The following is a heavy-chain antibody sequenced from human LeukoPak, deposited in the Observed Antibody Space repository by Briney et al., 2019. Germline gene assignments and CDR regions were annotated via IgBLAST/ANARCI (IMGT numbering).Heavy chain of an antibody. V-gene: IGHV1-69*13. CDR1: GGTLSSYA. CDR2: IIPILGTA. CDR3: ARIGQHDYGDYGSDY. Sequence: SVKVSCKASGGTLSSYAISWARQAPGQGLEWMGGIIPILGTANNAQKFQGRVTITADEPTRTAYVELSSLRSEDTAVYYCARIGQHDYGDYGSDYWGQGTLVTVSS. J-gene: IGHJ4*02. D-gene: IGHD4-17*01.